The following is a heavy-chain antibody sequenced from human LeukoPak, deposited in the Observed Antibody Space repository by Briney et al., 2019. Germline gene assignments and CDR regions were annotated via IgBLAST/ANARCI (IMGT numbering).Heavy chain of an antibody. D-gene: IGHD2-8*02. CDR2: FDPDDGET. J-gene: IGHJ6*03. V-gene: IGHV1-24*01. CDR3: ATGGLKTKYWYYYYMDV. Sequence: ASVKVSCKVSGYTLTELSMHWVRQAPGKGLEWMGGFDPDDGETIYAQKFQGRVTMTEATSTDTAYMELSSLRSEDTAVYYCATGGLKTKYWYYYYMDVWGKGTTVTVSS. CDR1: GYTLTELS.